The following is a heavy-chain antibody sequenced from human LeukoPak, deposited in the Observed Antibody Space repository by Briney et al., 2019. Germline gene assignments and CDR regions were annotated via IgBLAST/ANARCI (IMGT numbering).Heavy chain of an antibody. J-gene: IGHJ4*02. D-gene: IGHD3-3*01. CDR1: GFTFSRYG. Sequence: GGSLRLSCAASGFTFSRYGMHWGREAPGKGLGRVAVIWDDGSNKYYADSVQGRFTISRDNSKNTLYLQMNSLRAEDTAAYYCARTNYDFWSGYYSGYFDYWGQGTLVPVSS. CDR3: ARTNYDFWSGYYSGYFDY. V-gene: IGHV3-33*01. CDR2: IWDDGSNK.